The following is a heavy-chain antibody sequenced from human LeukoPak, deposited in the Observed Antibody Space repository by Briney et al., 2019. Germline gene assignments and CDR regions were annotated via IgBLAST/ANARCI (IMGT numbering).Heavy chain of an antibody. CDR2: IIPIFGTA. CDR1: GYTFTSYG. D-gene: IGHD3-10*01. V-gene: IGHV1-69*13. J-gene: IGHJ6*03. CDR3: ARPQGVGGRNYYYMDV. Sequence: AASVKVSCKASGYTFTSYGISWVRQAPGQGLEWMGGIIPIFGTANYAQKFQGRVTITADESTSTAYMELSSLRSEDTAVYYCARPQGVGGRNYYYMDVWGKGTTVTISS.